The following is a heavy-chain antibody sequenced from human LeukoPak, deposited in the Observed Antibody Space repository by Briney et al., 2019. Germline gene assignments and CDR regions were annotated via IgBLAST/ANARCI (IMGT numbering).Heavy chain of an antibody. CDR2: IVASGGST. D-gene: IGHD6-19*01. CDR1: GFSISNYA. J-gene: IGHJ4*02. V-gene: IGHV3-23*01. CDR3: EEDRGWYDY. Sequence: PGGSLRLSCAASGFSISNYAMSWVRQAPGKGLEWVSTIVASGGSTDYADSVRGRFTISRDNSKNSLYLQMNSLRTEDTALYHCEEDRGWYDYRGQGTLVTVSS.